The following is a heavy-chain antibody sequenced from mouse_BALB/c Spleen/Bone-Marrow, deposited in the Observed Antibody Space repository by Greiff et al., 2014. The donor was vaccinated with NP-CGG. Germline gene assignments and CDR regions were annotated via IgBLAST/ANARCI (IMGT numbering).Heavy chain of an antibody. CDR1: GYAFSSSW. Sequence: VQGVESGPELVKPGASVKISCKASGYAFSSSWMNWVKQRPGQGLEWIGRIYPGDGDTNYNGKFKGEATLTADKSSNTAYMQLSSLTSVDSAVYFCARDYYGSSYDYWGQGTTLTVSS. V-gene: IGHV1-82*01. CDR2: IYPGDGDT. J-gene: IGHJ2*01. D-gene: IGHD1-1*01. CDR3: ARDYYGSSYDY.